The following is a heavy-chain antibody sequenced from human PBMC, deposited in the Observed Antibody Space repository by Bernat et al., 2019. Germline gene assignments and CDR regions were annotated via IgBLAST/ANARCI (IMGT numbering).Heavy chain of an antibody. CDR2: IKQDGSEK. CDR1: GFTFSSYW. Sequence: EVQLVESGGGLVQPGGSLRLSCAASGFTFSSYWMTWVRQAPGQGLEWVAIIKQDGSEKNNGDSVKGRFTISRDNAKNSLNLQMNSLRAEDTAVYYCARPNQDGDYGGVYFDYWGQGALVTVSP. D-gene: IGHD4-17*01. J-gene: IGHJ4*02. V-gene: IGHV3-7*01. CDR3: ARPNQDGDYGGVYFDY.